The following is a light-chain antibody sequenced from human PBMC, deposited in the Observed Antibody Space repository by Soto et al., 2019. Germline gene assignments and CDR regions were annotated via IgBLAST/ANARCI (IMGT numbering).Light chain of an antibody. J-gene: IGKJ5*01. CDR1: QSVNNKY. Sequence: EIVLTQSPGTLSLSPGERATLSCRASQSVNNKYLAWYRQRPGQDTKLLIYGASTRAPGIPDRFSGSGSGTDFTLTISRLEPEDFAVYYCQQYAGSFTFGQGTRLEIK. CDR2: GAS. V-gene: IGKV3-20*01. CDR3: QQYAGSFT.